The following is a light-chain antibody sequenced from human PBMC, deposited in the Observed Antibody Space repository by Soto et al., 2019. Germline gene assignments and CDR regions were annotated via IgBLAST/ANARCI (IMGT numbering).Light chain of an antibody. CDR3: QQYGSSLFT. CDR1: QSVTSSY. Sequence: EIVLTQSPGTLSLSPGERATLSCRASQSVTSSYLAGYHQRPGQAPRLLIYGASTSATGIPDRFSGSGSGTDFTLTISRLEPEDFAMYYCQQYGSSLFTFGQGTKLEI. CDR2: GAS. J-gene: IGKJ2*01. V-gene: IGKV3-20*01.